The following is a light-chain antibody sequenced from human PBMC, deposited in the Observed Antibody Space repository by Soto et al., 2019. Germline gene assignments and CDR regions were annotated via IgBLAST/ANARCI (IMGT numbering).Light chain of an antibody. CDR3: QSYDTSLSGYV. CDR1: ISNIGAGYD. CDR2: AYN. V-gene: IGLV1-40*01. J-gene: IGLJ1*01. Sequence: QSVLTQPPSLSGAPGQRVTISCTGTISNIGAGYDVHWYQQLPGTAPRLLIQAYNTRPSGVPDRFSGSKSGASASLDITGLQTDDEADYYCQSYDTSLSGYVFGFGTKVTVL.